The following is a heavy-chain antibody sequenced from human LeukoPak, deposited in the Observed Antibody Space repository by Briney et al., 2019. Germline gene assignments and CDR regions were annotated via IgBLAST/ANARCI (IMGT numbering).Heavy chain of an antibody. J-gene: IGHJ3*02. CDR2: IYYSGST. Sequence: SETLSLTCAVSGGSISSNSYYWGWIRQPPGKGLEWIGSIYYSGSTYYNPSLKSRVTISVDTSKNQFSLKLSSVAAADTAVYYCARDKAMNAFDIWGQGTMVTVSS. CDR3: ARDKAMNAFDI. D-gene: IGHD2-2*01. V-gene: IGHV4-39*02. CDR1: GGSISSNSYY.